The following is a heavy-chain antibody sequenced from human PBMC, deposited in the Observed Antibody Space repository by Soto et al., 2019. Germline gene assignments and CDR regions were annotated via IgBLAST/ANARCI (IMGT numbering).Heavy chain of an antibody. D-gene: IGHD4-4*01. CDR2: INHSGST. CDR1: GGSFSGYY. CDR3: ARPLTTKYYYGMDV. V-gene: IGHV4-34*01. Sequence: PSETLSLTCAVYGGSFSGYYWSWIRRPPGKGLEWIGEINHSGSTNYNPSLKSRVTISVDTSKNQFSLKLSSVTAADTAVYYCARPLTTKYYYGMDVWGQGTTVTVSS. J-gene: IGHJ6*02.